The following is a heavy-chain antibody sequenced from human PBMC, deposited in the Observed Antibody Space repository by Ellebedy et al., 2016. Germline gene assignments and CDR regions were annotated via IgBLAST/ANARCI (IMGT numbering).Heavy chain of an antibody. V-gene: IGHV5-51*01. J-gene: IGHJ4*02. CDR2: IYPGDSDV. CDR1: GYGFATSW. D-gene: IGHD3-10*01. CDR3: ARATVGGSCCFFDS. Sequence: KVSCXGSGYGFATSWLGWVRQMPGKGLEWMGIIYPGDSDVRYGPAFDGHVTISADKSTRTAYLQWSSLKASDTAIYYCARATVGGSCCFFDSWGQGTLVTVSS.